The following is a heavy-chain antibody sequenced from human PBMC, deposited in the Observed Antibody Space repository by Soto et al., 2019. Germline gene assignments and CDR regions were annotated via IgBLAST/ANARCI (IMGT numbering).Heavy chain of an antibody. Sequence: GGSLRLSCAASGFSISTYSMNWVRQAPGKGLEWISYIRSSSTTSFYADSVKGRFTISRDNAKNSLYLQMNSLRAEDTAVYYCAREHGSGSYYPYWGQGTLVTVSS. V-gene: IGHV3-48*01. D-gene: IGHD3-10*01. J-gene: IGHJ4*02. CDR1: GFSISTYS. CDR2: IRSSSTTS. CDR3: AREHGSGSYYPY.